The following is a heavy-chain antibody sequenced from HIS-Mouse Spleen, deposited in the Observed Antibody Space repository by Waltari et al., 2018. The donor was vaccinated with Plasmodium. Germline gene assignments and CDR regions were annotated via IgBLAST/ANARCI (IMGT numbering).Heavy chain of an antibody. CDR3: ARRGGSYYYFDY. CDR1: CGPISSGSYY. J-gene: IGHJ4*02. CDR2: ISYSGIT. V-gene: IGHV4-39*01. Sequence: QLQLQESGPGLVKPSETLSLTCTVSCGPISSGSYYWGCCRQHPGKGVEWIGSISYSGITTLTPSLKSRVTISLDTSKNQFSLKLSAVTAADTAVYYCARRGGSYYYFDYWGQGTLVTVSS. D-gene: IGHD1-26*01.